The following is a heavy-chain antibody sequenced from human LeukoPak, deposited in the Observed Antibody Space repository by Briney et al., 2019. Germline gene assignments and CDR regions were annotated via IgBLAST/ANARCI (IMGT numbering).Heavy chain of an antibody. CDR2: INHSGST. CDR1: GGSFSGCY. V-gene: IGHV4-34*01. D-gene: IGHD1-26*01. J-gene: IGHJ6*03. CDR3: ARAGVGATYYYYMDV. Sequence: PSETLSLTCAVYGGSFSGCYWSWIRQPPGKGLEWIGEINHSGSTNYNPSLKSRVTISVDTSKNQFSLKLSSVTAADTAVYYCARAGVGATYYYYMDVWGKGTTVTVSS.